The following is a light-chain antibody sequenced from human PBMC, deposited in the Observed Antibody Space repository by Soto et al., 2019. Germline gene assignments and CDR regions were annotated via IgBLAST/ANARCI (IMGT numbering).Light chain of an antibody. J-gene: IGLJ2*01. CDR3: QSYDSSLTGPKVL. CDR1: SSNIGAGYD. CDR2: GNS. Sequence: QSVLTQPPSVSGAPGQRVTISCTGSSSNIGAGYDVHWYQQFPGTAPKLLIYGNSNRPSGVPARFSGSKSGSPASLAITGLQAEDEADYYCQSYDSSLTGPKVLFGGGTKLTVL. V-gene: IGLV1-40*01.